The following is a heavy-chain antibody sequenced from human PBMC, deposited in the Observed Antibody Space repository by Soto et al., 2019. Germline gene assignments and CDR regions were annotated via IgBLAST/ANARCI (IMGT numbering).Heavy chain of an antibody. V-gene: IGHV1-3*01. CDR2: INGGYGHT. J-gene: IGHJ5*02. CDR3: ARGYAVDSDGYYNDRFDH. D-gene: IGHD1-26*01. CDR1: GFTFTSYA. Sequence: ASVKVSCKTSGFTFTSYALHWVRQAPGQRPEWMGWINGGYGHTKYSKHFQDRVTITRDTSASTAYLELSSLTSEDTAIYYCARGYAVDSDGYYNDRFDHWRQGTLVTVSS.